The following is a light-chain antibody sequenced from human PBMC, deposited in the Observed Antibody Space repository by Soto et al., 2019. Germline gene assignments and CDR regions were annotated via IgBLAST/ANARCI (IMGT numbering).Light chain of an antibody. V-gene: IGLV1-44*01. CDR3: AAWDDNVYV. CDR1: SSNIGRNP. J-gene: IGLJ1*01. CDR2: LNT. Sequence: QPVLTQPPSASGTPGQRVTISCSGGSSNIGRNPVSWYQKFPGTAPKLLISLNTQRPSGVPDRFSGSKSGTSASLAISGLRSEDEADYYCAAWDDNVYVFGTGTKVTVL.